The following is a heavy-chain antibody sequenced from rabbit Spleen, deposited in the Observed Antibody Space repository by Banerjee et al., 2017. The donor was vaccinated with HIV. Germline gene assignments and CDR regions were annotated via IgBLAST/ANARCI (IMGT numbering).Heavy chain of an antibody. CDR3: ARDLVAVIGWNFNL. V-gene: IGHV1S40*01. CDR1: GVSFSANSY. CDR2: IAGSSSGFT. J-gene: IGHJ4*01. D-gene: IGHD1-1*01. Sequence: QSLEESGGDLVKPGASLTLTCTASGVSFSANSYMCWVRQAPGKGLEWISCIAGSSSGFTYSATWAKGRFTCSKGSSTTVTLQMTSLTAADTATYFCARDLVAVIGWNFNLWGQGTLVTVS.